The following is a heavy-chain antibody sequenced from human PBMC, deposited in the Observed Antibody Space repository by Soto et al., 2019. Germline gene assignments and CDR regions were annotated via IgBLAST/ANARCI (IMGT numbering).Heavy chain of an antibody. J-gene: IGHJ4*02. D-gene: IGHD4-17*01. CDR1: GGSIISSSYY. CDR3: ARDYGENLSYYFDY. CDR2: IYYSGST. Sequence: PSETLSLTCTVSGGSIISSSYYWGWIHQPPGKGKEGNGSIYYSGSTYYNPTLKSRVTISVDTPKNQFALKLSSVTAADTAVYYSARDYGENLSYYFDYWGQGTLVTVSS. V-gene: IGHV4-39*02.